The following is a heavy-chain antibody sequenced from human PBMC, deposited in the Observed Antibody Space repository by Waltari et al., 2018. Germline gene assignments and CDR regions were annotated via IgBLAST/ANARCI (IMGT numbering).Heavy chain of an antibody. Sequence: QVQLVESGGGVVQPGRSLRLSCAASGFTFSSSGMHWVRQTPGRGLEWVAVISSDGSRKSYAESMRGRFIISRDNSKNTLHLEMNSLRGEDTAIYFCGKDLLSVVMAVENWGQGTLVTVSS. J-gene: IGHJ4*02. CDR2: ISSDGSRK. V-gene: IGHV3-30*18. CDR1: GFTFSSSG. CDR3: GKDLLSVVMAVEN. D-gene: IGHD3-22*01.